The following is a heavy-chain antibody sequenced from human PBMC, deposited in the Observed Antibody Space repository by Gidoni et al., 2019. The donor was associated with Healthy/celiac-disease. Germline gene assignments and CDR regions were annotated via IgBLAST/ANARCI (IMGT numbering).Heavy chain of an antibody. CDR1: GFPFTSYA. D-gene: IGHD4-17*01. V-gene: IGHV3-23*01. Sequence: VQLLESGGGLVQPGGSLRLSCAASGFPFTSYAMSWVRQAPGKGLEWFSAISGSGGSTYYADSVKGRFTISRDNSKNTLYLQMNSLRAEDTAVYYCAKVNDCGDPSDYWGQGTLVTVSS. CDR3: AKVNDCGDPSDY. CDR2: ISGSGGST. J-gene: IGHJ4*02.